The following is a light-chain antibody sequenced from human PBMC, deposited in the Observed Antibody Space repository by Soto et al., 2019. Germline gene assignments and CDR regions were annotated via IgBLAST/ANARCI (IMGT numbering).Light chain of an antibody. Sequence: EIVLTQSPGTLSLSPGERATLSCRASQSVTSTFIAWYQQKPGQAPRLLIYGASSRATGIPDRFSGSGSGKDFTLTISRLEPEDFAVYYCHQYGSSAPFTFGQGTKLEIK. V-gene: IGKV3-20*01. J-gene: IGKJ2*01. CDR1: QSVTSTF. CDR3: HQYGSSAPFT. CDR2: GAS.